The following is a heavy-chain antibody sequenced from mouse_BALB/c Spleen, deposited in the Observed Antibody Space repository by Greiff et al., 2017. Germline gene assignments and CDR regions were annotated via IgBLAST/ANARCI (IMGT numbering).Heavy chain of an antibody. Sequence: QVQLQQSGAELVRPGTSVKVSCKASGYAFTNYLIEWVKQRPGQGLEWIGVINPGSGGTNYNEKFKGKATLTADKSSSTAYMQLSSLTSDDSAVYVCARSKGQPAMDDWGQGTSGTVSS. D-gene: IGHD3-3*01. CDR1: GYAFTNYL. J-gene: IGHJ4*01. V-gene: IGHV1-54*01. CDR2: INPGSGGT. CDR3: ARSKGQPAMDD.